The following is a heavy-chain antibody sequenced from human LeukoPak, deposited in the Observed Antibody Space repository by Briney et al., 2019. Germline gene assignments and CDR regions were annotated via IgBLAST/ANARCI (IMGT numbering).Heavy chain of an antibody. Sequence: GGSLRLSCAASGFTFSTYTMNWVRQAPGKGLEWVSFISISSSYIYYADSVKGRFTISRDNAKNSLYLQMNSLRDEDTAVYYCARGPHSALDTDDAFDIWGQGTMVTVSS. CDR1: GFTFSTYT. D-gene: IGHD5-18*01. J-gene: IGHJ3*02. V-gene: IGHV3-21*06. CDR3: ARGPHSALDTDDAFDI. CDR2: ISISSSYI.